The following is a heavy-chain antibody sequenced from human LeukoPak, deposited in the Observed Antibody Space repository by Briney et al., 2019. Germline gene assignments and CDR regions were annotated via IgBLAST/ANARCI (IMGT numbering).Heavy chain of an antibody. CDR2: INPNNGGT. CDR3: ARDKYTGYETFDY. CDR1: GYTFTGSY. J-gene: IGHJ4*02. Sequence: ASVKVSCKASGYTFTGSYIHWVRQAPGQGLEWMGWINPNNGGTNYAQKFQSSVTMTRDTSISTAYMELNRLTSDDTAVYYCARDKYTGYETFDYWGQGTPVTVSS. V-gene: IGHV1-2*02. D-gene: IGHD5-12*01.